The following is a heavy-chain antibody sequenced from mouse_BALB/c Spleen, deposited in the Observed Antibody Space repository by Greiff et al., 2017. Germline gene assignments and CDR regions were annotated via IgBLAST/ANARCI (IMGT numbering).Heavy chain of an antibody. CDR1: GFTFSSYT. J-gene: IGHJ2*01. V-gene: IGHV5-6-4*01. D-gene: IGHD1-1*01. CDR2: ISSGGSYT. CDR3: TRVSSPLYAMDY. Sequence: EVKLVESGGGLVKPGGSLKLSCAASGFTFSSYTMSWVRQTPEKRLEWVATISSGGSYTYYPDSVKGRFTISRDNAKNTLYLQMSSLKSEDTAMYYCTRVSSPLYAMDYWGQGTTLTVSS.